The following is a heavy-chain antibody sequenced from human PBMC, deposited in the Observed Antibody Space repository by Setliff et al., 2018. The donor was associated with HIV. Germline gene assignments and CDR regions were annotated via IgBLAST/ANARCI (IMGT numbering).Heavy chain of an antibody. J-gene: IGHJ4*02. V-gene: IGHV4-59*08. CDR2: IYYSGST. CDR3: VRQGHWYIPWYFDY. CDR1: DGSFSSDY. Sequence: SETLSLTCTVSDGSFSSDYWTWIRQTPGKGLEWIGYIYYSGSTKYNPSLTSRVTISVDTSKNHFSLHLSSVTAADTAVYYCVRQGHWYIPWYFDYWGQGALVTVSS. D-gene: IGHD1-20*01.